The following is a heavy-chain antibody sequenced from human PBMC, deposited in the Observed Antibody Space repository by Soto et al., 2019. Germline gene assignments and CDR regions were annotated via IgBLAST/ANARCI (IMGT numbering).Heavy chain of an antibody. CDR2: IKHDGNEK. D-gene: IGHD6-13*01. CDR1: GFMFGTYW. CDR3: VRATLSWGHYYFRGLDV. V-gene: IGHV3-7*01. Sequence: GGSLRLSCAATGFMFGTYWMSWVRQAPGKGLEWVANIKHDGNEKYYADSVKGRFTVSRDNVKNFLHLQMNSLRGDDTGVYFCVRATLSWGHYYFRGLDVWGQGTTVTVSS. J-gene: IGHJ6*02.